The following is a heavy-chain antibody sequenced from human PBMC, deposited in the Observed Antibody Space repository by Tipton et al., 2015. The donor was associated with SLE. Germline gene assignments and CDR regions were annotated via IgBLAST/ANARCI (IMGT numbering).Heavy chain of an antibody. V-gene: IGHV3-74*03. CDR1: GFSFRDYW. Sequence: SLRLSCEASGFSFRDYWMHWVRQAPGKGLVWVSRINSDGSTRKYADSVKGRFTISRDNAKNTLYLQMNSLRAGDTAVYYCASTSGYYDSSGYYQSTTSFEYWGQGTLVTVSS. J-gene: IGHJ4*02. CDR3: ASTSGYYDSSGYYQSTTSFEY. CDR2: INSDGSTR. D-gene: IGHD3-22*01.